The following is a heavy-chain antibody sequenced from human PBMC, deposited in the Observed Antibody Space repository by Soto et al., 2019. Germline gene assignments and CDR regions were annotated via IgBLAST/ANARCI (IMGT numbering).Heavy chain of an antibody. D-gene: IGHD2-15*01. J-gene: IGHJ4*02. CDR1: GGSISSYY. CDR2: IYYSGST. Sequence: QVQLQESGPGLVKPSETLSLTCTVSGGSISSYYWSWIRQPPGKGLEWIGYIYYSGSTNYNPSLKSRVTISVDTSKNQFSLKLSSVTAADTAVYYCARRSRLFDIYFDYWGQGTLVTVSS. CDR3: ARRSRLFDIYFDY. V-gene: IGHV4-59*01.